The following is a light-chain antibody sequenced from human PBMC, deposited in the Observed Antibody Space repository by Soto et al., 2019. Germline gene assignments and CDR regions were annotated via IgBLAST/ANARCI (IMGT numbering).Light chain of an antibody. J-gene: IGLJ2*01. V-gene: IGLV4-69*01. CDR2: LKSDGSH. CDR1: SGHSSYA. Sequence: QLLLTQSPSASASLGASVKLTCTLSSGHSSYAIAWHQQQPEKGPRYLMKLKSDGSHSKGDGIPDRFSGSSSGAERYLTISGLHSEDEADYYCQTWGTGVIFGGGTKLTVL. CDR3: QTWGTGVI.